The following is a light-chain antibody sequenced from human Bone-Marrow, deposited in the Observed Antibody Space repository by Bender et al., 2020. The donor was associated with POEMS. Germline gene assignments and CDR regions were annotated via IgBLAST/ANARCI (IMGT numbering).Light chain of an antibody. CDR3: AAWDDNLSVL. J-gene: IGLJ2*01. CDR1: SIGRNP. CDR2: ADD. Sequence: QSVLTQPPSASGTPGQRVTISCSGGSIGRNPINWYQQLPGTAPRLVIYADDRRPSGVPNRFSASKSGSSASLAISGLRSEDEADYFCAAWDDNLSVLFGGGTKLTVL. V-gene: IGLV1-47*02.